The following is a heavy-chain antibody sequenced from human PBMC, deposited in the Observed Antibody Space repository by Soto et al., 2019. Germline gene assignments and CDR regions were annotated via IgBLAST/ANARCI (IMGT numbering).Heavy chain of an antibody. CDR1: GGTFSSYT. CDR2: IIPILGIA. V-gene: IGHV1-69*02. D-gene: IGHD3-10*01. CDR3: ARDSRGSGSYHNLP. J-gene: IGHJ5*02. Sequence: QVQLVQSGAEVKKPGSSVKVSCKASGGTFSSYTISWVRQAPGQGLEWMGRIIPILGIANYAQKFQVRVTLNADKSTSTAYMERSSLRSEDTAVYYCARDSRGSGSYHNLPCGQGTLVAVSS.